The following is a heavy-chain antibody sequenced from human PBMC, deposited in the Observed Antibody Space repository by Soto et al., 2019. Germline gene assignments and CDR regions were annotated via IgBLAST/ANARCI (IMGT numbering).Heavy chain of an antibody. CDR2: IHHSGSP. CDR3: ARESSWNYLSSVDY. D-gene: IGHD1-7*01. CDR1: GYSISSGYY. J-gene: IGHJ4*02. Sequence: VYLTCVVSGYSISSGYYWGWIRQPPGKWLEWIASIHHSGSPSYTTSLKSRVTISVDTSTNQFSLKLTSVTAADTAVYYCARESSWNYLSSVDYGVQVTSITVSS. V-gene: IGHV4-38-2*02.